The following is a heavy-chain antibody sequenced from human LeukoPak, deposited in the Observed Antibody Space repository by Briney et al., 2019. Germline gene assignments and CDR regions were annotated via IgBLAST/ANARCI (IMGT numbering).Heavy chain of an antibody. D-gene: IGHD5-18*01. J-gene: IGHJ4*02. V-gene: IGHV1-24*01. Sequence: ASVKVSCKVSGKTLSDLSIHWLRQPPGKGLEWLGGSDPEDGERIYAQMFQGRVTMTEDTSIDTAYMELSSLRSEDTAVYYCVTGFTTMAVDYFDYWGQGSLVTVSP. CDR1: GKTLSDLS. CDR3: VTGFTTMAVDYFDY. CDR2: SDPEDGER.